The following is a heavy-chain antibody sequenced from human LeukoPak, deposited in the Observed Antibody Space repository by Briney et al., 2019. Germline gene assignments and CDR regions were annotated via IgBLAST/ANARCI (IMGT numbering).Heavy chain of an antibody. CDR2: IYHSGST. J-gene: IGHJ4*02. D-gene: IGHD3-22*01. V-gene: IGHV4-38-2*02. Sequence: PSETLSLTCTVSGYSISSGYYWGWIRQPPGKGLEWIGSIYHSGSTYYNPSLKSRVTISVDTSKNQFSLKLSSVTAADTAVYYCARVGSSGYYLVYYFDYWGQGTLVAVSS. CDR1: GYSISSGYY. CDR3: ARVGSSGYYLVYYFDY.